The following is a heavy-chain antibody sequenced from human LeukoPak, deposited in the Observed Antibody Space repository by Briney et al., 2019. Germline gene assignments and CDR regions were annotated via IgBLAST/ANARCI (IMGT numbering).Heavy chain of an antibody. CDR2: IYHSGST. J-gene: IGHJ4*02. CDR1: GGSISSYY. D-gene: IGHD6-19*01. Sequence: SETLSLTCTVSGGSISSYYWSWIRQPPGKGLEWIGYIYHSGSTNYNPSLKSRATISEDTSKNQFSLKLSSVTAADTAVYYCAKATPPAAVAGTYPPYYFDYWGQGTLVTVSS. CDR3: AKATPPAAVAGTYPPYYFDY. V-gene: IGHV4-59*01.